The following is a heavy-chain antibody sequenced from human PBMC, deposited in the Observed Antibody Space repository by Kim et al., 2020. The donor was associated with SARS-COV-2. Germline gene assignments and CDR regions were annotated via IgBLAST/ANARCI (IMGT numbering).Heavy chain of an antibody. V-gene: IGHV3-15*01. CDR1: GFTFSNAY. Sequence: GGSLRLSCAASGFTFSNAYMSWVRQAPGKGLEWVGRIKSEIDGATTDYAAPVKGRFTISRDDSKNMLYLQMNSLKTDDTGVYYCTVDYTSYFQYWGQGTLVTVPS. CDR3: TVDYTSYFQY. J-gene: IGHJ1*01. D-gene: IGHD4-4*01. CDR2: IKSEIDGATT.